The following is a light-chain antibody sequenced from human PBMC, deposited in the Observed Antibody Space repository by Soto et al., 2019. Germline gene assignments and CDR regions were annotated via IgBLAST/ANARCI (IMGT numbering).Light chain of an antibody. CDR2: NAS. J-gene: IGKJ2*01. CDR1: QSVSFNY. V-gene: IGKV3D-20*01. Sequence: EIVLTQSPGTLSLSPGEIATLSCGASQSVSFNYVAWYQQKVGLAPRLLIYNASRRATGTPDRFSGSGSGTDFTLTISRLEPEDFAVYVCQQYGSSPYTFRKGTNLEIK. CDR3: QQYGSSPYT.